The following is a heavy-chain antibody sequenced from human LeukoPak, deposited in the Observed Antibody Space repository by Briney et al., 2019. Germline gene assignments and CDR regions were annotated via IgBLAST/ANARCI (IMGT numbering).Heavy chain of an antibody. J-gene: IGHJ4*02. D-gene: IGHD2-15*01. CDR1: GFTFSRHW. CDR3: ARVKILGHCSGGSCAPADY. Sequence: GGSLRLSCAASGFTFSRHWMTRVRQAPGKGLEWVAVIWYDGSNEDYADSVKGRFTISRDNSKSTLYLQMNGLRVEDTAVYHCARVKILGHCSGGSCAPADYWGQGTLVTVSS. V-gene: IGHV3-33*08. CDR2: IWYDGSNE.